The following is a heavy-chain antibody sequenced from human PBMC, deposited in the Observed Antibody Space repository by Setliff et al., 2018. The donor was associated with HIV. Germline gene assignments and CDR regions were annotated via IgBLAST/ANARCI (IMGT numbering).Heavy chain of an antibody. Sequence: ASVKVSCKASGYSFTTSGVSWVRQAPGQGLEWMGWINIRSGNTNYAQKFQGRVTITADESTSTAYMELSSLRSEDTAVYYCARDQEGFDCWGQGTLVTVSS. CDR2: INIRSGNT. CDR1: GYSFTTSG. J-gene: IGHJ4*02. CDR3: ARDQEGFDC. V-gene: IGHV1-18*01.